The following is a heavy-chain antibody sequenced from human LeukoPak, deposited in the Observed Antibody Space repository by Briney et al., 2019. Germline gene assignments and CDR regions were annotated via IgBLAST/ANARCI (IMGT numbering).Heavy chain of an antibody. CDR2: ISSSGSTI. V-gene: IGHV3-48*03. J-gene: IGHJ4*02. D-gene: IGHD3-22*01. CDR3: ARAYYDSSGYYYVYFDY. CDR1: GFTFSSYE. Sequence: GGSLRLSCAASGFTFSSYEMNWVRQAPGKGLEWVSSISSSGSTIYYADSVKGRFTISRDNAKNTLYLQMNSLRAEDTAVYYCARAYYDSSGYYYVYFDYWGQGTLVTVSS.